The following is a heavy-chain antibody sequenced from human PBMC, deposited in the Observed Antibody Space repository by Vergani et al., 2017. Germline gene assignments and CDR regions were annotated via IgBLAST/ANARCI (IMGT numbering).Heavy chain of an antibody. CDR2: ISGSGGST. CDR3: AKERGSIWHFSSRVRRGDAFDI. CDR1: GFTFSSYA. D-gene: IGHD6-13*01. J-gene: IGHJ3*02. V-gene: IGHV3-23*01. Sequence: EVQLLESGGGLVQPGGSLRLSCAASGFTFSSYAMSWVRQAPGKGLEWVSAISGSGGSTYYADSVKGRFTISRDNSKNTLYLEMNSLRAEDTAVYYGAKERGSIWHFSSRVRRGDAFDIWGQGTMVTVSS.